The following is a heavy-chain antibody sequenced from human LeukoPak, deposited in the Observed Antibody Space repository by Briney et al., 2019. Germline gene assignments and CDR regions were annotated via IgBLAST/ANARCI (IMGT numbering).Heavy chain of an antibody. CDR3: ARVFEYLDY. V-gene: IGHV4-34*01. CDR2: INHSGSA. Sequence: SETLSLTCAVSGGSFSGYYWTWIRQPPGKGLEWIGEINHSGSANYNPSLKSRVTISLDTSKNQFSLKLSSVTAADTAVYYCARVFEYLDYWGQGTLVTVSS. CDR1: GGSFSGYY. J-gene: IGHJ4*02. D-gene: IGHD2-2*01.